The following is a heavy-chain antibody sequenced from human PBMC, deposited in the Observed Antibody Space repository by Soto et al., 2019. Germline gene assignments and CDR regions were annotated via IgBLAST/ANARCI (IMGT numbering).Heavy chain of an antibody. CDR1: GGSVSSGSYY. J-gene: IGHJ4*02. CDR2: IYYSGST. Sequence: PSETLSLTCTVSGGSVSSGSYYWSWIRQPPGKGLEWIGYIYYSGSTNYNPSLKSRVTISVDTSKNQFSLKLSTVTAADTAVYYCARKAAGTAIDYWGQGTLVTVS. V-gene: IGHV4-61*01. CDR3: ARKAAGTAIDY. D-gene: IGHD6-13*01.